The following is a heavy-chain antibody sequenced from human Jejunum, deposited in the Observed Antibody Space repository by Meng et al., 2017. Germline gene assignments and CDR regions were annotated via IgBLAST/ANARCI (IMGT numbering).Heavy chain of an antibody. CDR3: AKDRVVAAAMGAWGY. J-gene: IGHJ4*02. Sequence: GESLKISCAATGFTFSSYAMSWVRQAPGKELEWVSAITGSGSSTYYADSVKGRFTISRDNSKKTLYLQMNSLRAEDTAVYYCAKDRVVAAAMGAWGYWGQGTLVTVSS. CDR1: GFTFSSYA. CDR2: ITGSGSST. V-gene: IGHV3-23*01. D-gene: IGHD2-2*01.